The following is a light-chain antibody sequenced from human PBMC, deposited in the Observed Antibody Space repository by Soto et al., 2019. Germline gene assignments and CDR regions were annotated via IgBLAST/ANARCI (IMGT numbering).Light chain of an antibody. CDR3: QQSHSTPRT. J-gene: IGKJ1*01. V-gene: IGKV1-39*01. CDR1: QSISWF. Sequence: DIQMTQSPSSLSASVGDRVTITCRASQSISWFLTWYQQKPGKAPNLLIYSASSLQSGVPSRFSGSGSGTDFTLTISSLQPEDFATYYCQQSHSTPRTFGQGTKVEVK. CDR2: SAS.